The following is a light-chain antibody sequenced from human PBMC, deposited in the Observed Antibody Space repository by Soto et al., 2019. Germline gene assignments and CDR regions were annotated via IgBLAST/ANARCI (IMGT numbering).Light chain of an antibody. CDR1: SSNIGNNA. J-gene: IGLJ3*02. V-gene: IGLV1-44*01. CDR3: AAWGDNLNGWV. CDR2: DNI. Sequence: QSGLTQPPSASGTPGQRVTISCSGSSSNIGNNAVNWYQQFPGTAPKLLIYDNIQRPSGVPDRFSGSKSGTSASLAISGLQSEDEADYYCAAWGDNLNGWVFGGGTKLTVL.